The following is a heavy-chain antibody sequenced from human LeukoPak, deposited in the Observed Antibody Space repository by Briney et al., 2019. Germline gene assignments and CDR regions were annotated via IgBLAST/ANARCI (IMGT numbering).Heavy chain of an antibody. V-gene: IGHV1-69*13. D-gene: IGHD3-10*01. Sequence: GASVKVSCKASGGTFSSYAISWVRQAPGQGLECMGGIIPIFGTANYAQKFQGRVTITADESTSTAYMELSSLRSEDTAVYYCARVGITMVRGSPVYYYYYMDVWGKGTTVTISS. J-gene: IGHJ6*03. CDR3: ARVGITMVRGSPVYYYYYMDV. CDR1: GGTFSSYA. CDR2: IIPIFGTA.